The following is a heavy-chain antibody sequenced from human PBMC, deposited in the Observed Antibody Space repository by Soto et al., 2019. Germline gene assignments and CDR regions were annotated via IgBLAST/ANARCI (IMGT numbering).Heavy chain of an antibody. J-gene: IGHJ3*01. D-gene: IGHD3-3*01. CDR3: AREGILGLFDAYDL. Sequence: QEQLVQSGAEVKKPGASVKVSCKASVFTSSGISWVRQAPGQRLEWMGWISTHNGNTIYAQKFQGRVIMTMDTSTTTVYMELRSLRPDDTAVYLCAREGILGLFDAYDLWGQGTMVTVSS. CDR1: VFTSSG. CDR2: ISTHNGNT. V-gene: IGHV1-18*04.